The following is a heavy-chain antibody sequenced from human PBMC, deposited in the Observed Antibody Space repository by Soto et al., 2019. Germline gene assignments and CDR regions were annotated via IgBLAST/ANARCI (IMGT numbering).Heavy chain of an antibody. V-gene: IGHV1-18*01. J-gene: IGHJ5*02. D-gene: IGHD2-15*01. CDR3: ARDLGYCNSSGCFRNWFDR. Sequence: QVQLVQSGAEVKTPGASVKVSCRASGYSFRTHGISWVRQAPGQGLEWMGWISTYDDKTNFPQKFQGRITTTTDTSTSIAYLELRSLISDDTAVYCCARDLGYCNSSGCFRNWFDRWGQGTLVTVSS. CDR2: ISTYDDKT. CDR1: GYSFRTHG.